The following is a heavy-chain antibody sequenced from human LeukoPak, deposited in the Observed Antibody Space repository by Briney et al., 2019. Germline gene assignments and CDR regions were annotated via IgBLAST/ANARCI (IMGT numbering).Heavy chain of an antibody. CDR3: ARLVEWLNPVDY. Sequence: PSETLSLTCTVSGGSISSSSYYWGWIRQPPGKGLEWIGSIYYSGSTYYNPSLKSRVTISVDTSKNQFSLKLSSVTAADTAVYYCARLVEWLNPVDYWGQGTLVTVSS. CDR2: IYYSGST. D-gene: IGHD6-19*01. J-gene: IGHJ4*02. V-gene: IGHV4-39*01. CDR1: GGSISSSSYY.